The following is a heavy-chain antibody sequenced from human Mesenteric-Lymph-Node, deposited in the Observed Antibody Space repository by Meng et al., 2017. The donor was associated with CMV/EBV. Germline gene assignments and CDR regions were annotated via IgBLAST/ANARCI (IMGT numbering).Heavy chain of an antibody. Sequence: GESLKISCAASGFTFSSYAMHWVRQAPGKGLEWVAVISYDGSNKYYADSVKGRFTISRDNSKNTLYLQMNSLRAEDTAVYYCARGYCSSTSCYTNIIAVASNFDYWGQGTLVTVSS. CDR3: ARGYCSSTSCYTNIIAVASNFDY. CDR2: ISYDGSNK. J-gene: IGHJ4*02. V-gene: IGHV3-30*04. CDR1: GFTFSSYA. D-gene: IGHD2-2*02.